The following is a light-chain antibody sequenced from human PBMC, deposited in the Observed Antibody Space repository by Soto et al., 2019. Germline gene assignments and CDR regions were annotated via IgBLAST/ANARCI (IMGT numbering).Light chain of an antibody. CDR1: QSVGSN. CDR3: QQRSNWPT. V-gene: IGKV3-11*01. CDR2: GAS. Sequence: IVMTQSLDTLSVSPGERATLFCRASQSVGSNLGWYQQKPGQAPRLLIYGASTRATGTPGRFSGSGSGTDITLTISSLEPEDFAVYYCQQRSNWPTFGGGTKVDI. J-gene: IGKJ4*01.